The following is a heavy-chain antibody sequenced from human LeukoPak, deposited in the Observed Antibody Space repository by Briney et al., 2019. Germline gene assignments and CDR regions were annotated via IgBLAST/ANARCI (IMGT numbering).Heavy chain of an antibody. CDR2: INTNTGNP. CDR3: AREASSGWDNWFDP. CDR1: GYTFTSYA. D-gene: IGHD6-19*01. J-gene: IGHJ5*02. Sequence: ASVKVSCKASGYTFTSYAMNWVRQAPGQGLEWMGWINTNTGNPTYAQGFTGRFVFSLDTSVSTAYLQISSLKAEDTAVYYCAREASSGWDNWFDPWGQGTLATVSS. V-gene: IGHV7-4-1*02.